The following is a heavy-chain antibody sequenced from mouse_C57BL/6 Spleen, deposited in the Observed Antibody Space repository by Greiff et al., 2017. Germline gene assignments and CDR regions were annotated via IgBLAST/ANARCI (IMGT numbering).Heavy chain of an antibody. CDR1: GYSFTGYY. V-gene: IGHV1-31*01. CDR3: ASTYDYDGRPFDY. Sequence: EVQLQQSGPELVKPGASVKISCKASGYSFTGYYMHWVKQSHGTILDWIGYIYPYNGVSSYYQKFKGKATWTVDKSSSTSYMELRSLTSEDSAVYYCASTYDYDGRPFDYWGQGTTLTVSS. J-gene: IGHJ2*01. D-gene: IGHD2-4*01. CDR2: IYPYNGVS.